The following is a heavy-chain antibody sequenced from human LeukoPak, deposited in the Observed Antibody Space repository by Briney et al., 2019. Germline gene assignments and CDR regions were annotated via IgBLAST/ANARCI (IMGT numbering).Heavy chain of an antibody. CDR3: ARIYVLLWCGDPERAFDI. V-gene: IGHV4-34*01. Sequence: SETLSLTCAVYGGSFSGYYWSWIRQPPGKGLEWIGEINHSGSTNYNPSLKSRVTISVDTSKIQFSLKLSSVTAADTAVYYCARIYVLLWCGDPERAFDIWGQGTMVTVSS. CDR1: GGSFSGYY. J-gene: IGHJ3*02. D-gene: IGHD3-10*01. CDR2: INHSGST.